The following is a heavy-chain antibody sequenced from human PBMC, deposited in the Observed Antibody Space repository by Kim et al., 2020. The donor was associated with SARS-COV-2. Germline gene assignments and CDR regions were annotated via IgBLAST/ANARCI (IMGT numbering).Heavy chain of an antibody. Sequence: KFQGRVRITADESTSTAYMELSSLRSEDAAVYYCARKIEVAFPKYYGMDVWGQGTTVTVSS. CDR3: ARKIEVAFPKYYGMDV. V-gene: IGHV1-69*01. J-gene: IGHJ6*02. D-gene: IGHD3-3*02.